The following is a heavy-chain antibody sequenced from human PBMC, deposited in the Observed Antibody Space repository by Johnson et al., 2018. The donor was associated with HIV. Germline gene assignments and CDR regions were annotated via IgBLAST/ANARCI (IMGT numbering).Heavy chain of an antibody. D-gene: IGHD1-26*01. V-gene: IGHV3-20*04. CDR1: GFTFDDYT. Sequence: GVVVQPGGSLRLSCAASGFTFDDYTMHWVRQAPGKGLEWVSGINWNGGRTGYADSVKGRFTISRDNAKNSLYLQMNSLRAEDTAVYYCVSREWELHAFDIWGQGTMVTVSS. CDR2: INWNGGRT. CDR3: VSREWELHAFDI. J-gene: IGHJ3*02.